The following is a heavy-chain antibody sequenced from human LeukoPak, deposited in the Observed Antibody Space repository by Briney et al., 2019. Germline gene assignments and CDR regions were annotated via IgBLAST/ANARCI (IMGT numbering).Heavy chain of an antibody. V-gene: IGHV1-18*01. CDR3: AREGYCSGGTCYSGSIDY. D-gene: IGHD2-15*01. CDR2: VSGYNVNT. Sequence: AASVKVSCKASGYTFTSYGISWVRQAPGQGLEWMGWVSGYNVNTNYAQKLQGRVTMTTDTITSTAYMELRSLRSDGTAVYYCAREGYCSGGTCYSGSIDYWGQGTLVTVSS. J-gene: IGHJ4*02. CDR1: GYTFTSYG.